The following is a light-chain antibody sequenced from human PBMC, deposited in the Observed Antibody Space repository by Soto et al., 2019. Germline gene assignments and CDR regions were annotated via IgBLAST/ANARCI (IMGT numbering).Light chain of an antibody. CDR2: ATS. CDR3: QQPPYT. J-gene: IGKJ3*01. Sequence: DIQVTQSPSSLSESVGDRGTITCRASQTPRTFLNWYQQRQGKAPKLLIYATSTLQSVVPSRFSGRDSGADFTLAINNLQPEDFATYYYQQPPYTLGTGTKVDIK. CDR1: QTPRTF. V-gene: IGKV1-39*01.